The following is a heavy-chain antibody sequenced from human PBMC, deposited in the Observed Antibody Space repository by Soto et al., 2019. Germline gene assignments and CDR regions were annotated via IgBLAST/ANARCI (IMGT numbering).Heavy chain of an antibody. CDR2: ISAYNGNT. D-gene: IGHD3-10*01. Sequence: ASVKVSCKASGYTFTSYGISWVRQAPGQGLEWMGWISAYNGNTNYAQKLQGRVTMTTDTSTSTAYMELRSLRSDDTAVYYCARSTIMVREKNDYYGMDVWGQGTTVTVSS. CDR3: ARSTIMVREKNDYYGMDV. V-gene: IGHV1-18*01. J-gene: IGHJ6*02. CDR1: GYTFTSYG.